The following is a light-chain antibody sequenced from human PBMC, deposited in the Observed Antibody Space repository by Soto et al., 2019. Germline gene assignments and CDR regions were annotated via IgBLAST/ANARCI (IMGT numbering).Light chain of an antibody. CDR1: QTISRW. J-gene: IGKJ5*01. V-gene: IGKV1-5*01. CDR2: DAS. CDR3: HSRA. Sequence: DIQMTQSPSTLSAFVGDSVAITCRASQTISRWLAWYQQKPGRAPKLLIYDASTLESGVPSRFSGSGSETEFTLTISRLQPDDFATYFCHSRAFGQGTRLEI.